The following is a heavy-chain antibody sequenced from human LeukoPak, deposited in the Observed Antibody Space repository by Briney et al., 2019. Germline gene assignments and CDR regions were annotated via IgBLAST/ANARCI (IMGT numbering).Heavy chain of an antibody. CDR2: IFHSGTS. CDR3: ARLGAYSDYGPYYFDF. J-gene: IGHJ4*02. Sequence: PSETLSLTCSVSGGSITSRKNYWGWLRQPPGKGLEWIGNIFHSGTSFYNPSLKSRVTLSVDTSMNRFSLNLKSVTAADTAIYYCARLGAYSDYGPYYFDFWGQGTLLTVSS. D-gene: IGHD4-11*01. CDR1: GGSITSRKNY. V-gene: IGHV4-39*01.